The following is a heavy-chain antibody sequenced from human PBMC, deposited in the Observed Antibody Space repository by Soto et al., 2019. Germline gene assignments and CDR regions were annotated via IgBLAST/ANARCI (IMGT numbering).Heavy chain of an antibody. V-gene: IGHV1-18*04. CDR3: ARLTLSSSWYNDY. J-gene: IGHJ4*02. Sequence: VASVKVSCKTSGYTFSDYGITWVRQAPGQGLEWLAWISDYTTNTNYAPRVQGRITLTTDTSTSTAYMELRSLRSDGTAVYYCARLTLSSSWYNDYWGQGTLVTVSS. CDR1: GYTFSDYG. CDR2: ISDYTTNT. D-gene: IGHD6-13*01.